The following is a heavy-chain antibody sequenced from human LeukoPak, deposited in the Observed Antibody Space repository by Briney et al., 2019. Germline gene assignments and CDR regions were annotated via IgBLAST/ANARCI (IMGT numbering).Heavy chain of an antibody. CDR2: INSDGRTT. Sequence: GGSLRLSCAGSGFIFSSYWMHWVRQAPGRGLVWVSHINSDGRTTSYADSVKGRFTISRDNAKNTLYLQMNSLRAEDTAVYYCAREAPAGTEGDYWGQGTLVTVSS. V-gene: IGHV3-74*01. CDR3: AREAPAGTEGDY. CDR1: GFIFSSYW. J-gene: IGHJ4*02. D-gene: IGHD6-13*01.